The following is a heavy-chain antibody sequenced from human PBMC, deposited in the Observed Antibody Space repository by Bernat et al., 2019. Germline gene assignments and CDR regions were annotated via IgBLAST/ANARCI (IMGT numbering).Heavy chain of an antibody. V-gene: IGHV3-72*01. D-gene: IGHD4-23*01. Sequence: EVQLVESGGDLVQPGGSLRLSCAASGFTCSDHYMDWVRQAPGKGLEWVGRSRNKANSYTTEYAASVKGRFTISRDDSKNSVYLQMNSLKTEDTAVYYCVRAPTVVTRASDYWGQGTLVSVSS. CDR3: VRAPTVVTRASDY. J-gene: IGHJ4*02. CDR2: SRNKANSYTT. CDR1: GFTCSDHY.